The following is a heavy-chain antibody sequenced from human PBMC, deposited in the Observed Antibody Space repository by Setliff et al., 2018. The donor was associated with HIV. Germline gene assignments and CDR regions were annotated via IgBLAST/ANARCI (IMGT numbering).Heavy chain of an antibody. CDR2: IKPGTP. V-gene: IGHV1-46*01. Sequence: ASVKVSCKTSGYSFSNYFIHWVRQAPGQGLEWMGMIKPGTPNIAQKFLRRVTMTADESTSTVYMELSSLRSEDTAVYYCARGEALKLGSWFDPWGQGTLVTVSS. D-gene: IGHD7-27*01. CDR1: GYSFSNYF. J-gene: IGHJ5*02. CDR3: ARGEALKLGSWFDP.